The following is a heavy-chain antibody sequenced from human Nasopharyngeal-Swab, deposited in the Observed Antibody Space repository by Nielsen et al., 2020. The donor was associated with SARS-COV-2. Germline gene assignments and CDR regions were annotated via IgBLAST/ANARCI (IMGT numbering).Heavy chain of an antibody. CDR2: ISGSGGST. Sequence: GESLKISCAASGFTFSSYAMSWVRQAPGKGLEWVSAISGSGGSTYYADSVKGRFTISRDNSKNTLYLQMNSLRAEDTAVYYCAKTLAPRGYFDYWGQGTLVTVSS. CDR1: GFTFSSYA. J-gene: IGHJ4*02. D-gene: IGHD3-10*01. CDR3: AKTLAPRGYFDY. V-gene: IGHV3-23*01.